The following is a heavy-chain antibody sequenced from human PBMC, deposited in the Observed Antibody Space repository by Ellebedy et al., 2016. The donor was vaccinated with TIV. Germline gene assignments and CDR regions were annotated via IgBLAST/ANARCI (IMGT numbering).Heavy chain of an antibody. V-gene: IGHV4-61*01. CDR1: GGSVSSGSHY. CDR3: ARADTVLVTVEYYYYHMDV. J-gene: IGHJ6*03. CDR2: TYYIGTT. D-gene: IGHD5-18*01. Sequence: SETLSLTCTVSGGSVSSGSHYWNWIRQPPGKGLEWIGYTYYIGTTNYNPSLKTRVTISVDASKSQFSLNLSSVTAADTAVYYCARADTVLVTVEYYYYHMDVWGKGTTVTISS.